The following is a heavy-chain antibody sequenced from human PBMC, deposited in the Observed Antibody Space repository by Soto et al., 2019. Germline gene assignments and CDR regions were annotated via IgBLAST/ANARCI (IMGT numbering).Heavy chain of an antibody. CDR3: ARDHGYNSFDY. V-gene: IGHV4-61*01. CDR2: IYYSGST. D-gene: IGHD5-12*01. J-gene: IGHJ4*02. Sequence: ETLSLTCTVSGGSVSSGSYYWSWIRQPPGKGLEWIGYIYYSGSTNYNPSLKSRVTISVDTSKNQFSLKLSSVTAADTAVYYCARDHGYNSFDYWGQGTLVTVSS. CDR1: GGSVSSGSYY.